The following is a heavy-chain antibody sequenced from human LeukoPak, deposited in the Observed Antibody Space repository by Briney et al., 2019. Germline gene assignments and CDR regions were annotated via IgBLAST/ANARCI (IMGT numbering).Heavy chain of an antibody. D-gene: IGHD5-24*01. CDR3: ARLLGQGDGYKAFDY. V-gene: IGHV3-21*01. CDR1: GFTFTGYA. J-gene: IGHJ4*02. Sequence: GGSLRLSCATPGFTFTGYALNWVRQAPGKGLEWVSSISTGTYIYYADSVKGRFTISRDNAEKSVYLQMNSLRVEDTAVYYCARLLGQGDGYKAFDYWGRGTVVTVSP. CDR2: ISTGTYI.